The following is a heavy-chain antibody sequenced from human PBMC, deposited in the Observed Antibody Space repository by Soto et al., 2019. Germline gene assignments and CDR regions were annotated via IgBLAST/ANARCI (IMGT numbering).Heavy chain of an antibody. D-gene: IGHD5-18*01. J-gene: IGHJ4*02. V-gene: IGHV3-30*04. Sequence: GGSLRLSCAASGFTFSSYAMHWVRQAPGKGLEWVAVISYDGSNKYYADSVKGRFTISRDNSKNTLYLQMNSLRAEVTAVYYCARDGDTAMVLDYWGQGTLVTVSS. CDR1: GFTFSSYA. CDR3: ARDGDTAMVLDY. CDR2: ISYDGSNK.